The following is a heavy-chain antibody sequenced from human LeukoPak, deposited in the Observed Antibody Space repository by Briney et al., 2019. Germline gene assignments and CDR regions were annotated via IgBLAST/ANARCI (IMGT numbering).Heavy chain of an antibody. CDR1: GYSFTNNW. CDR2: TYPGDSNT. V-gene: IGHV5-51*01. J-gene: IGHJ4*02. D-gene: IGHD6-6*01. Sequence: KRGESLKISCKGSGYSFTNNWIGWVRQMPGKGLEWMGITYPGDSNTRYSPSFQGQVTISADKSISSAYLQWSSLKASDTAMYYCARHSRSPYSSSSGRDIDYWGQGALVTVSS. CDR3: ARHSRSPYSSSSGRDIDY.